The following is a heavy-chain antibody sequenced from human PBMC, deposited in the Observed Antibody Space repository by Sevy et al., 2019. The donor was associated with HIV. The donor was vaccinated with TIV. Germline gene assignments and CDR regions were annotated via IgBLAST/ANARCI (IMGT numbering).Heavy chain of an antibody. CDR2: IWYDGNNK. Sequence: GGSLRLSCAASGFTFSNYGMHWVRQAPGKGLEWVAIIWYDGNNKYYADSVKGRFTISRDNSKNTLYLQMNSLRAEDTATYYCARHGYADSFGGGFDYWGQGTLVTVSS. V-gene: IGHV3-33*01. D-gene: IGHD4-17*01. CDR1: GFTFSNYG. J-gene: IGHJ4*02. CDR3: ARHGYADSFGGGFDY.